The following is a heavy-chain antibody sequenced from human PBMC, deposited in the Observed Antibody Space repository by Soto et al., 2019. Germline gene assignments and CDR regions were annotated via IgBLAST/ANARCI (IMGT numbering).Heavy chain of an antibody. Sequence: PSETLSLTCTVSGGSISGYYWSWIRQPPGKGLEWIGNVYYSGGAKYNPSVKRRVSVSVDTSKNQFSLNLSSVTAADTAVYYCTRDGDGRMNKNHYYYYGMDVWGPGITVTVSS. D-gene: IGHD2-21*02. CDR3: TRDGDGRMNKNHYYYYGMDV. CDR2: VYYSGGA. J-gene: IGHJ6*02. V-gene: IGHV4-59*01. CDR1: GGSISGYY.